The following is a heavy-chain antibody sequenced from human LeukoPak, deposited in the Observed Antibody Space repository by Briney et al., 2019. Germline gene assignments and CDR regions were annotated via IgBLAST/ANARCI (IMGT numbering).Heavy chain of an antibody. J-gene: IGHJ4*02. CDR2: INHSGST. CDR1: GFTFSSYA. CDR3: ARGGEYGSGSYYKY. V-gene: IGHV4-34*01. Sequence: GSLRLSCAASGFTFSSYAMSWVRQAPGKGLEWIGEINHSGSTNYNPSLKSRVTISVDTSKNHFSLELSSVTAADTAVYYCARGGEYGSGSYYKYWGQGTLVTVSS. D-gene: IGHD3-10*01.